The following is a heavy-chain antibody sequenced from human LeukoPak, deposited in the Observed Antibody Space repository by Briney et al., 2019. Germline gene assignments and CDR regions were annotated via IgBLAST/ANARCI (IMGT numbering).Heavy chain of an antibody. J-gene: IGHJ4*02. CDR2: IIGSGGST. CDR3: AKAPLVFGDYVCDY. Sequence: GGSLRLSCAASGFTFSSYAMSWVRQAPGKGLEWVSAIIGSGGSTYYADSVKGLFTISRDNSKNTLYLQMNSVRAEDTAVYYCAKAPLVFGDYVCDYWGEGTLVTVSS. D-gene: IGHD4-17*01. CDR1: GFTFSSYA. V-gene: IGHV3-23*01.